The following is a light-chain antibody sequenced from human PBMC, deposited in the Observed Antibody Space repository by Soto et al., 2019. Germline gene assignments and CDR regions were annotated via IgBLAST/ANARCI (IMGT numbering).Light chain of an antibody. CDR2: GVT. J-gene: IGLJ2*01. V-gene: IGLV2-14*01. Sequence: QSALTQPASVSGSPGQSITISCTGTNSDIGGYNYVSWYRHHPGEAPKLMIYGVTNRPSGVSTRFSGSKSGNTASLTISGLQDEHEADYYCSSYTSVTIVVFGGGTKLTVL. CDR1: NSDIGGYNY. CDR3: SSYTSVTIVV.